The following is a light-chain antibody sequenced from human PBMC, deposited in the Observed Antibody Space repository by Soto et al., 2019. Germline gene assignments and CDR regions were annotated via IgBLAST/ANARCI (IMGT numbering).Light chain of an antibody. Sequence: QYVLTQAPSVSGAPGQRGTISCTGSSSNIGAGYDVHWYQQLPGTAPKLLIYGDTNRPSGVPDRFSGSKSGTSASLAITGLQAEDEADYYCQPYDSSLSGWVFGGGTKLTVL. CDR3: QPYDSSLSGWV. J-gene: IGLJ3*02. CDR1: SSNIGAGYD. V-gene: IGLV1-40*01. CDR2: GDT.